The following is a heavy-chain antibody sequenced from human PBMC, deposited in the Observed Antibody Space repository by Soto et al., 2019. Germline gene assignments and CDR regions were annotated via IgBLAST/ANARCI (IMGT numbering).Heavy chain of an antibody. Sequence: EVQLVESGGGMAQPGESLRLSCAASGFTFASYWINWFRQAPGRRLEWVALINQDGTVPHYVDSVRGRFTISRDHAEDSVYLQMNSLTAEDTAVYYCARYISRWENYGMDVWGQGTTVTVSS. J-gene: IGHJ6*02. V-gene: IGHV3-7*05. CDR2: INQDGTVP. CDR1: GFTFASYW. D-gene: IGHD1-26*01. CDR3: ARYISRWENYGMDV.